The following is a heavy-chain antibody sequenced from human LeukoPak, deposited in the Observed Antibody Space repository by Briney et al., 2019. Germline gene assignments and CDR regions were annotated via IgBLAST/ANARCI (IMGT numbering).Heavy chain of an antibody. Sequence: PGGSLRLSCAASGFTFSRYGMHWVRQAPGKGLEWVAVIGYDGSNKYYADSVKGRFTISRDNSKNTLYLQMNSLRAEDTAVYYCARDRGIAARPGVFDYWGQGTLVTVSS. J-gene: IGHJ4*02. V-gene: IGHV3-33*01. CDR3: ARDRGIAARPGVFDY. CDR2: IGYDGSNK. CDR1: GFTFSRYG. D-gene: IGHD6-6*01.